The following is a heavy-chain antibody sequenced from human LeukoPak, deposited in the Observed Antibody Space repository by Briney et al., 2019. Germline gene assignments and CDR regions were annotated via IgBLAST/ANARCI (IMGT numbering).Heavy chain of an antibody. J-gene: IGHJ5*02. Sequence: SETLSLTCAVYGGSFSGYYWGWIRQPPGKGLEWIGSIYHSGSTYYNPSLKSRVTISVDTSKNQFSLKPSSVTAADTAVYYCARGRYGDYLNWFDPWGQGTLVTVSS. CDR3: ARGRYGDYLNWFDP. V-gene: IGHV4-38-2*01. CDR2: IYHSGST. D-gene: IGHD4-17*01. CDR1: GGSFSGYY.